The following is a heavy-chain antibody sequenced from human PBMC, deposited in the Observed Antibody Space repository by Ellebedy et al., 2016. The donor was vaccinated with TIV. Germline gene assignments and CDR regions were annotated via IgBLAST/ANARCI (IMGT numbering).Heavy chain of an antibody. J-gene: IGHJ3*02. Sequence: AASVKVSCKASGYGFTDYYIHWARQAPGQGLEWMGWINPNSGGTNYAPKFKGRVTMTRDTSISTAYLDLSRLTSDDTAVYYCARDLRWTDSFDMWGQGTMVTVSS. D-gene: IGHD4-23*01. CDR2: INPNSGGT. CDR3: ARDLRWTDSFDM. CDR1: GYGFTDYY. V-gene: IGHV1-2*02.